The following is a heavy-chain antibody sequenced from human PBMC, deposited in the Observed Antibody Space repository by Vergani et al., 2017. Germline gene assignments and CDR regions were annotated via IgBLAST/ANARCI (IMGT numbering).Heavy chain of an antibody. J-gene: IGHJ6*02. CDR1: GGSFSGYY. CDR3: ARGGGYWLLLNPLGYYGMDV. V-gene: IGHV4-34*01. D-gene: IGHD3-22*01. CDR2: INHSGST. Sequence: QVQLQQWGAGLLKPSETLSLTCAVYGGSFSGYYWSWIRQPPGKGLEWIGEINHSGSTNYNPSLKSRVTISVDTSKNQFSLKLSSVTAADTAVYYCARGGGYWLLLNPLGYYGMDVWGQGTTVTVSS.